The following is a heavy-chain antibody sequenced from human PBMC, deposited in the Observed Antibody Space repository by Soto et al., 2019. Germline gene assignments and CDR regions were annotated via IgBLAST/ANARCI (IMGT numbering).Heavy chain of an antibody. V-gene: IGHV3-64D*06. CDR1: GFTFSSYA. Sequence: GGSLRLSCAASGFTFSSYAMHWVRQAPGKGLEYVSAISSNGGSTYYADSVKGRFTISRDNSKNTLYLQMSSLRAEDTAVYYCVKDSSVRDSSGYYLQYYFDYWGQGTLVTVSS. D-gene: IGHD3-22*01. J-gene: IGHJ4*02. CDR2: ISSNGGST. CDR3: VKDSSVRDSSGYYLQYYFDY.